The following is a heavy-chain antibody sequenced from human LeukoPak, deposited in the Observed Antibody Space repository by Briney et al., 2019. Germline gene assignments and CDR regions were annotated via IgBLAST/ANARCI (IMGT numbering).Heavy chain of an antibody. J-gene: IGHJ4*02. CDR1: GGSMNSYY. Sequence: SETLSLTCTVSGGSMNSYYWSWIRQPPGKGLEWIGYIYYSGSTNYNPSLKSRVTISVDTSKNQFSLKLSSVTAANTAVYYCAILGATTFDYWGQGTLVTVSS. CDR2: IYYSGST. CDR3: AILGATTFDY. D-gene: IGHD1-26*01. V-gene: IGHV4-59*01.